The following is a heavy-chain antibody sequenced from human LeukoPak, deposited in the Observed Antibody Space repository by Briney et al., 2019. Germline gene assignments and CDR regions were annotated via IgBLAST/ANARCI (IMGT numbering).Heavy chain of an antibody. D-gene: IGHD3-16*02. Sequence: PSQTLSLTCTVSGGSISSGGYYWSWIRQPPGKGLEWIGYIYHSGSTYYNPSLKSRVTISVDRSKNQFSLKLSSVTAADTAVYYCARGDYVWGSYRYLDYWGQGTLVTVSS. CDR3: ARGDYVWGSYRYLDY. V-gene: IGHV4-30-2*01. CDR2: IYHSGST. J-gene: IGHJ4*02. CDR1: GGSISSGGYY.